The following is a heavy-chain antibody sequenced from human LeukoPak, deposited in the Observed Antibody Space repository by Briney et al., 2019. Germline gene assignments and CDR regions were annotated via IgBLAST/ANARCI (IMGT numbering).Heavy chain of an antibody. V-gene: IGHV3-30*02. J-gene: IGHJ3*02. CDR1: GFTFSSYG. Sequence: PGGSLRLSCAASGFTFSSYGMHWVRQAPGKGLEWVTFIEYDGSYKYYADSVKGRFTISRDDSENTLYLQMNSLRAEDTAVYYCAKGGSYHHAFDIWGQGTMVTVSS. D-gene: IGHD1-26*01. CDR3: AKGGSYHHAFDI. CDR2: IEYDGSYK.